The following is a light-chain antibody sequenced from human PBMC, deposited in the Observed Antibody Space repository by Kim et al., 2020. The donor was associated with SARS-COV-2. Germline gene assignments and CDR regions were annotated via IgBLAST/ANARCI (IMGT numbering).Light chain of an antibody. CDR3: QQYNNWPLLLT. CDR1: QSVGIS. V-gene: IGKV3-15*01. J-gene: IGKJ4*01. Sequence: PGERAILSCKATQSVGISLAWYQQKPGRAPRLLIYAASTRATGIPARFSGSGSGTEFTLTISSLLSEDYAVYYCQQYNNWPLLLTFGGGTKVDFK. CDR2: AAS.